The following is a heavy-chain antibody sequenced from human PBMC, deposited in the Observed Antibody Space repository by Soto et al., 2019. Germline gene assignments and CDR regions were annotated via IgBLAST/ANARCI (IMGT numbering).Heavy chain of an antibody. V-gene: IGHV4-34*01. CDR3: ARGIFSSGWYSYFDP. J-gene: IGHJ5*02. Sequence: SETLSLTCAVSTESLRGYYWTWIRQSPGKGLEWIGEISQSGFTNYNPSLESRVTLSVDTSKSEFSLHLTSMTAADTALYYCARGIFSSGWYSYFDPWGQGTPVTVPS. D-gene: IGHD6-19*01. CDR2: ISQSGFT. CDR1: TESLRGYY.